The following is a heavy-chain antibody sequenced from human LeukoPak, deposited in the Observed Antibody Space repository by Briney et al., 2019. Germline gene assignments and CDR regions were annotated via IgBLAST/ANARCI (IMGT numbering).Heavy chain of an antibody. D-gene: IGHD3-10*01. J-gene: IGHJ6*03. CDR3: ARVVEWFGESMDV. CDR1: GYTITSYD. V-gene: IGHV1-8*01. CDR2: MNPNSGNT. Sequence: ASVKVSCKASGYTITSYDINWVRQATGQGLEWMGWMNPNSGNTGYAQKFQGRVTMTRNTSISTAYMELNSLRSEDAAVYYCARVVEWFGESMDVWGKGTTVTVSS.